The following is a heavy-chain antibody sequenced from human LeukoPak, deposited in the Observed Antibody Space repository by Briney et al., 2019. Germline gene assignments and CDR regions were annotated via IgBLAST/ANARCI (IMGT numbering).Heavy chain of an antibody. CDR3: ARDGDAGAFDI. Sequence: GASVKVSCTPSGYTFTGYYMHWVRQAPGQGLEWMGWINPNSGGTNYAQKFQGRVTMTRDTSISTAYMELSRLRADDTAVYYCARDGDAGAFDIWGQGTMVTVSS. D-gene: IGHD7-27*01. CDR2: INPNSGGT. J-gene: IGHJ3*02. CDR1: GYTFTGYY. V-gene: IGHV1-2*02.